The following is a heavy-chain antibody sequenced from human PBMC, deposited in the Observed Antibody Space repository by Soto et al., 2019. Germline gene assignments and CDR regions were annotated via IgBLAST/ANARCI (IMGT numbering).Heavy chain of an antibody. CDR2: ISAYNGNT. Sequence: ASVKVSCKASGYTFTSYGISWVRQAPGQGLEWMGWISAYNGNTNYAQKLQGRVTMTTDTSTSTAYMELRSLRSDDTAVYYCARDLDILTGYTWFDPWGQGTLVTVSS. CDR3: ARDLDILTGYTWFDP. D-gene: IGHD3-9*01. V-gene: IGHV1-18*01. J-gene: IGHJ5*02. CDR1: GYTFTSYG.